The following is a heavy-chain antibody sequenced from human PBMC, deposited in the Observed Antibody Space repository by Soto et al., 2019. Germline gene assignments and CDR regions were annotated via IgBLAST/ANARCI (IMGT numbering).Heavy chain of an antibody. CDR1: GGTFSSYA. D-gene: IGHD3-16*01. J-gene: IGHJ6*02. Sequence: EASVKVSCKASGGTFSSYAINWVRQAPGQGLEWMGGIIPIFGTANYAQKFQGRVTITADESTSTAYMELSSLRSEDTAVYYCARDGGKGYYYGMDVWGQGTTVTVSS. CDR3: ARDGGKGYYYGMDV. CDR2: IIPIFGTA. V-gene: IGHV1-69*13.